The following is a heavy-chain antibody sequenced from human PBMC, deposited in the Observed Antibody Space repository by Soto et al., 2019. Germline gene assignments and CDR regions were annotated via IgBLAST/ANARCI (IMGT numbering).Heavy chain of an antibody. J-gene: IGHJ3*02. Sequence: GGSLRLSCAASGFTFSSYSMNWVRQAPGKGLEWVSSISSSSSYIYYAESVKGRFTISRDNAKNSLYLQMNSLRAEDTAVYYCARECSGGSCYGAFDIWGQGTMVTVSS. V-gene: IGHV3-21*01. D-gene: IGHD2-15*01. CDR3: ARECSGGSCYGAFDI. CDR2: ISSSSSYI. CDR1: GFTFSSYS.